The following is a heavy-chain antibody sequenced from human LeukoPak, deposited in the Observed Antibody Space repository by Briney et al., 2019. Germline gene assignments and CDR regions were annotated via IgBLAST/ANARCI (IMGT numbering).Heavy chain of an antibody. Sequence: GGSLRLSCAASGFTCDDYAMHWVRQAPGKGLDWVSLISVDGVSRYHADSVKGRFTISRDNSKNSLYLQMNSLRTEDTALYYCAKPYSSSSQYFDYWGQGTLVTVSS. V-gene: IGHV3-43*02. CDR1: GFTCDDYA. CDR3: AKPYSSSSQYFDY. D-gene: IGHD6-6*01. CDR2: ISVDGVSR. J-gene: IGHJ4*02.